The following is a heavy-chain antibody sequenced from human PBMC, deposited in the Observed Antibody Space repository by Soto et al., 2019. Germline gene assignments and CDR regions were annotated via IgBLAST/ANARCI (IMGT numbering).Heavy chain of an antibody. V-gene: IGHV1-69*06. CDR3: ARHLTSGAFDI. CDR1: GGTFSSYA. CDR2: IIPIFGTA. D-gene: IGHD3-3*02. J-gene: IGHJ3*02. Sequence: SVKVSCKASGGTFSSYAISWVRQAPGQGLEWMGGIIPIFGTANYAQKFQGGVTITADKSTSTAYMELSSLRSEDTAVYYCARHLTSGAFDIRGQGTMVTVSS.